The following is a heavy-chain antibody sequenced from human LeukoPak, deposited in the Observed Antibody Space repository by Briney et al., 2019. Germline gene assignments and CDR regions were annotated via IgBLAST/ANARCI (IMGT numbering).Heavy chain of an antibody. CDR1: GFTFSSYA. CDR3: AKDLEAYGSGSYYFDY. D-gene: IGHD3-10*01. CDR2: ISGSGGST. J-gene: IGHJ4*02. V-gene: IGHV3-23*01. Sequence: GGSLRLSCAASGFTFSSYAMSWVRQAPGKGLEWVSAISGSGGSTYYADSVKGRFTISRDNSKNTLYLQMNSLRAEDAAVYYCAKDLEAYGSGSYYFDYWGQGTLVTVSS.